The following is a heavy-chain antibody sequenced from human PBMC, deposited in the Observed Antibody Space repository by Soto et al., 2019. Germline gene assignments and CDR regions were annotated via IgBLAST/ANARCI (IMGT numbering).Heavy chain of an antibody. Sequence: QVQLQQWGAGLLKPSETLSLTSAVYGGSFSGYYWSWIRQPPGKGLEWIGEINHSGSTNYNPSLTSRVTISVDTSKNQFSLKLSSVTAADTAVYYCARGQLLWFGELLSSNWFDPWGQGTLVTVSS. D-gene: IGHD3-10*01. J-gene: IGHJ5*02. CDR3: ARGQLLWFGELLSSNWFDP. CDR2: INHSGST. CDR1: GGSFSGYY. V-gene: IGHV4-34*01.